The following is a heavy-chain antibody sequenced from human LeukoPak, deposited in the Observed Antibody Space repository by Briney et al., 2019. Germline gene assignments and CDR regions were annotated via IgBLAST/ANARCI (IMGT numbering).Heavy chain of an antibody. CDR2: ISSSSSYI. CDR1: GFTFSSYS. J-gene: IGHJ4*02. V-gene: IGHV3-21*01. D-gene: IGHD4-17*01. Sequence: GGSLRLSCAASGFTFSSYSMNWVRQAPGKGLEWVSSISSSSSYIYYADSVKGRFTISRDNAKNSLYLQMNSLRAEDTAVYYCARVFIGDYGDYQFDYWGQGTLVTASS. CDR3: ARVFIGDYGDYQFDY.